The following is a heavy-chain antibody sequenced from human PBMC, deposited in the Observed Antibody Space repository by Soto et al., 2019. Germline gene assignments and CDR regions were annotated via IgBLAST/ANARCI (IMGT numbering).Heavy chain of an antibody. V-gene: IGHV3-48*01. J-gene: IGHJ4*02. Sequence: GGSLRLSCAASGFTFSRYSMNWVRQAPGKGLEWVSYISSSSNSIYYADSVKGRFTISRDNAKNSQHLQMNSLRAEDTAVYYCARDTDGLHYWGQGTLVTVSS. CDR3: ARDTDGLHY. CDR1: GFTFSRYS. CDR2: ISSSSNSI.